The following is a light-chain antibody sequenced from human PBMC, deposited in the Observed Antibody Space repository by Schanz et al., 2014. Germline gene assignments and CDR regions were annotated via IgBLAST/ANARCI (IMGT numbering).Light chain of an antibody. V-gene: IGKV3-20*01. Sequence: EIVLTQSPGTLSLSPGERATLSCRASQSVSTYLAWYQQKPGQAPRLLIYDASTRATGIPDSFSGSGSGTDFTLTISRLEPEDLAVYYCQQYSKSPLTFGGGTKVEI. J-gene: IGKJ4*01. CDR3: QQYSKSPLT. CDR2: DAS. CDR1: QSVSTY.